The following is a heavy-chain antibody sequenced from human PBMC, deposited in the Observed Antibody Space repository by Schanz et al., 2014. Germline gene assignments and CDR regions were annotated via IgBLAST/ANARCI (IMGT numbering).Heavy chain of an antibody. Sequence: QVQLVQSGAEVMKPGVSVKVSCKASGYTFTSYYMHWVRQAPGQGLEWMGIINPSGGSTSYAQKFQGRVTMTRDTSTSTVYMELSSLRSEDTAVYYCARDGEAAAGCDYWGQGTLVTVSS. V-gene: IGHV1-46*03. CDR2: INPSGGST. CDR3: ARDGEAAAGCDY. J-gene: IGHJ4*02. D-gene: IGHD6-13*01. CDR1: GYTFTSYY.